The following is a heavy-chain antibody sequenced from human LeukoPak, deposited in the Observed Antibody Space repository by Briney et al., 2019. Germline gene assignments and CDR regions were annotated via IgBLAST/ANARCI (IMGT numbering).Heavy chain of an antibody. CDR3: ARFETIAVATVDY. CDR1: GFTFSSYS. J-gene: IGHJ4*02. CDR2: ISSSSSYI. D-gene: IGHD6-13*01. V-gene: IGHV3-21*01. Sequence: GGSLRLSCAASGFTFSSYSMNWVRQAPGKGLEWVSSISSSSSYIEYANSVKGRFTISRDKDKNSLYLQMNSLRAEDTAVYYCARFETIAVATVDYWGQGTLVTVSS.